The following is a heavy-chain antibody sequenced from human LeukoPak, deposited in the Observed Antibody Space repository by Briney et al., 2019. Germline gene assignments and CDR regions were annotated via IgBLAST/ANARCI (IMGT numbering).Heavy chain of an antibody. CDR2: INHSGST. CDR3: ARVGGITSNAFDI. D-gene: IGHD1-20*01. V-gene: IGHV4-34*01. CDR1: GGSFSGYY. Sequence: SETLSLTCAVYGGSFSGYYWSWIRQPPGKGLEWIGEINHSGSTNYNPSLKSRVTISVDTSKNQFSLKLSSLTAADTAVYYCARVGGITSNAFDIWGQGTMVTVSS. J-gene: IGHJ3*02.